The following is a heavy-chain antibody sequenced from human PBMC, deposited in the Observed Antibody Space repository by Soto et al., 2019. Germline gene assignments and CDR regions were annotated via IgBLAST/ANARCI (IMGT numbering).Heavy chain of an antibody. J-gene: IGHJ3*02. CDR3: AWVVSSSGYHDAFDI. D-gene: IGHD3-22*01. CDR2: INPSGGST. V-gene: IGHV1-46*01. CDR1: GYTFTSYY. Sequence: ASVKVSCKASGYTFTSYYMHWVRQAPGQGLEWMGIINPSGGSTSYAQKFQGRVTMTRDTSTSTVYMELSSLRSEDTAVYYCAWVVSSSGYHDAFDIWGQGTRGTVS.